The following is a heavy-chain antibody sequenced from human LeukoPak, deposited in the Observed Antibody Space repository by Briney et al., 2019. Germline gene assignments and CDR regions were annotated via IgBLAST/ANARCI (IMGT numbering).Heavy chain of an antibody. J-gene: IGHJ4*02. CDR1: GFTFSSYA. Sequence: GGPLRLSCAASGFTFSSYAMSWVRQAPGKGLDWVSAISGSGGSTYYADSVKGWFTISRDNSKNTLYLQMNSLRAEDTAVYYCAKDGDGDYGFDYWGQGTLVTVSS. CDR3: AKDGDGDYGFDY. V-gene: IGHV3-23*01. CDR2: ISGSGGST. D-gene: IGHD4-17*01.